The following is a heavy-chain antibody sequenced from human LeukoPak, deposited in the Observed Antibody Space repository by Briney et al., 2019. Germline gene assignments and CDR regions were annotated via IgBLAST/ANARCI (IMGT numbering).Heavy chain of an antibody. CDR3: AKGQKPYCSSTSCYPYGGFDY. Sequence: GGSLRLSCAASGFTFSSYGMHWVRQAPGKGLEWVAVISYDGSNKYYADSVKGRFTISRDNSKNTLYLQMNSLRAEDTAVYYCAKGQKPYCSSTSCYPYGGFDYWGQGTLVTVSS. CDR1: GFTFSSYG. D-gene: IGHD2-2*01. J-gene: IGHJ4*02. V-gene: IGHV3-30*18. CDR2: ISYDGSNK.